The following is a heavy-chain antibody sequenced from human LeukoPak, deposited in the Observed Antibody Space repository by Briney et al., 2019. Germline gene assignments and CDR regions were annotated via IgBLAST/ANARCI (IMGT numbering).Heavy chain of an antibody. Sequence: PSETLSLTCTVSGASISTIMSYWGWIRQTPGKGLEWIGSIYYSGTTYYNPSLESRVTISIDTSKNQFSVKLTSVTAADTAVYYCARDQGAVAGIDPWGQGTLVTVSS. J-gene: IGHJ5*02. V-gene: IGHV4-39*07. CDR1: GASISTIMSY. CDR2: IYYSGTT. CDR3: ARDQGAVAGIDP. D-gene: IGHD6-19*01.